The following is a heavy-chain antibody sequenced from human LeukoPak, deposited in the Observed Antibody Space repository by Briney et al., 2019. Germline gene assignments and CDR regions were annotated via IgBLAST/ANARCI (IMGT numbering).Heavy chain of an antibody. Sequence: GGSLRLSCAASGFTFSSYAMSWVRQAPGKGLEWVSVIYSGGSTYYADSVKGRFTISRHNSKNTLYLQMNSLRAEDTAVYYCARAARYCSSTSCYSWGQGTLVTVSS. CDR3: ARAARYCSSTSCYS. CDR2: IYSGGST. CDR1: GFTFSSYA. V-gene: IGHV3-53*04. J-gene: IGHJ5*02. D-gene: IGHD2-2*01.